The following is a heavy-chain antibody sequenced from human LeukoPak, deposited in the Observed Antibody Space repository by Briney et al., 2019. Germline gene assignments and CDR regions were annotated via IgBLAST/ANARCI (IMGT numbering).Heavy chain of an antibody. CDR2: ISNSGSTI. J-gene: IGHJ3*02. V-gene: IGHV3-48*03. Sequence: GGSLRLSCVASGFTFSGYEMNWVRQAPGKGLEWVSYISNSGSTIYYADSVKGRFTISRDNAKNSLYLQMNSLRAEDTAVYYCVREYHDYGDSDAFDIWSQGTMVTVS. D-gene: IGHD4-17*01. CDR1: GFTFSGYE. CDR3: VREYHDYGDSDAFDI.